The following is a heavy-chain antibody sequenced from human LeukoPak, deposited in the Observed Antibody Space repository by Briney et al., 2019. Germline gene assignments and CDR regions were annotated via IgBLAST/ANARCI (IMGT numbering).Heavy chain of an antibody. CDR3: ATVQKMATTPFDY. V-gene: IGHV1-24*01. CDR1: GYTLTELS. Sequence: ASVRVSCKVSGYTLTELSMHWVRQAPGKGLEWMGGFDPEEGEIIYAQKFQGRVTMTEDTSTDTAYMELSSLRSEDTAVYYCATVQKMATTPFDYWGQGTLVTVSS. D-gene: IGHD5-24*01. J-gene: IGHJ4*02. CDR2: FDPEEGEI.